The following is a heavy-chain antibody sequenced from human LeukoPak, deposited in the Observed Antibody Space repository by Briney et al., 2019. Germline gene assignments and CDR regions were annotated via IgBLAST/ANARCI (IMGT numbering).Heavy chain of an antibody. D-gene: IGHD2-2*01. CDR1: GFTFSTYW. CDR2: IKQDGSEK. V-gene: IGHV3-7*01. Sequence: PGGSLRLSCAASGFTFSTYWMSRVRQAPGKGLEWVANIKQDGSEKYYVDSVKGRFTISRDNAKNSLYLQMNSLRAEDTAVYYCARGLDCSSTSCRYYYYYMDVWGKGTTVTVSS. J-gene: IGHJ6*03. CDR3: ARGLDCSSTSCRYYYYYMDV.